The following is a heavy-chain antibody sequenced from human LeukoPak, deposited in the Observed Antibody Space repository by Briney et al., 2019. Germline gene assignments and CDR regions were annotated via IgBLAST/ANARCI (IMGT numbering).Heavy chain of an antibody. J-gene: IGHJ6*02. CDR2: INSGGSSI. D-gene: IGHD1-26*01. CDR1: GFTFSDYY. V-gene: IGHV3-11*01. Sequence: GGSLRLSCASSGFTFSDYYMSWIRQAPGKGLEWVSFINSGGSSIYYVDSVKGRFTISRDNAKNSLYLQMSSLRAEDTAVYYCASNLAANYHFYYGIDVWGQGTTVTVSS. CDR3: ASNLAANYHFYYGIDV.